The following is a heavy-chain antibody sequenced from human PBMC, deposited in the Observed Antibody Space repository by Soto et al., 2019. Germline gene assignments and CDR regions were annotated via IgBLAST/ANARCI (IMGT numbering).Heavy chain of an antibody. CDR2: IKGDGSEQ. D-gene: IGHD3-22*01. V-gene: IGHV3-7*01. Sequence: EVQLVESGGDLVQPGGSLRLSCVASGFALSSFLMTWVRQAAGKGLEWVAKIKGDGSEQNYVDSVRGRFTISRDNAKNSVYLQMHSLRVDDTAVYYCTRNQVKADYWGQGTLVTVSS. CDR3: TRNQVKADY. CDR1: GFALSSFL. J-gene: IGHJ4*02.